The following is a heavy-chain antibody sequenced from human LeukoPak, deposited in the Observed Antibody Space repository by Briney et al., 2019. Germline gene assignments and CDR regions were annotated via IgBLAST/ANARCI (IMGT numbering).Heavy chain of an antibody. D-gene: IGHD3-16*02. CDR3: AREAFWRVIPTSTLGMDV. V-gene: IGHV4-30-4*01. CDR1: GGSISSGDYY. CDR2: ISYSGST. J-gene: IGHJ6*02. Sequence: SETLSLTCTVSGGSISSGDYYWSWIRQPPGKGLEWIGYISYSGSTYYNPSLKSRVTISVDTSKNQFFLSLSSVTAADTAVYFCAREAFWRVIPTSTLGMDVWGQGTTVTVSS.